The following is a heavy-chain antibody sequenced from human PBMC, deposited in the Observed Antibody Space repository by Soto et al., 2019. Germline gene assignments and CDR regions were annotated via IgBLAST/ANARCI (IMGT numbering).Heavy chain of an antibody. CDR2: IIPIFGTA. Sequence: QVQLVQSGAEVKKPGSSVKVPCKASGGTFSSYAISWVRQAPGQGLEWLGGIIPIFGTANYAQKFQGRVTITADESTSNGYMELSSLTSEDTAVYYCARDIGGDPDYEILTGYLNWFDPWGKGTLVTFSS. V-gene: IGHV1-69*01. J-gene: IGHJ5*02. CDR3: ARDIGGDPDYEILTGYLNWFDP. D-gene: IGHD3-9*01. CDR1: GGTFSSYA.